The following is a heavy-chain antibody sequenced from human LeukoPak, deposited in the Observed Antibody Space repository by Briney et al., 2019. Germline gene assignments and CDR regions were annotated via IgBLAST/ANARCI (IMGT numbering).Heavy chain of an antibody. J-gene: IGHJ5*02. Sequence: GGSLRLSCAASGFTFSSYAMSWVRQAPGKGLEWVGRIKSKTDGGTTDYAAPVKGRFTISRDDSKNTLYLQMNSLKTEDTAVYYCTTVVRGSSWYRGPLIDPWGQGTLVTVSS. CDR3: TTVVRGSSWYRGPLIDP. CDR2: IKSKTDGGTT. D-gene: IGHD6-13*01. CDR1: GFTFSSYA. V-gene: IGHV3-15*01.